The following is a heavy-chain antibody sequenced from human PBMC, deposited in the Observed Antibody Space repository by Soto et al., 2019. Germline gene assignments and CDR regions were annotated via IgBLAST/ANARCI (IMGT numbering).Heavy chain of an antibody. CDR2: IYHSGST. V-gene: IGHV4-30-2*01. J-gene: IGHJ5*02. CDR1: GGSISSGGYS. Sequence: QLQLQESGSGLVRPSQTLSLTCAVSGGSISSGGYSWNWIRQPPGKGLEWIGYIYHSGSTLYNPSLKSRVTRPVDKSNNQFSLKLTSVTAADTAVYCCARDHLEGNWFDPWGQGTLVTVSS. CDR3: ARDHLEGNWFDP.